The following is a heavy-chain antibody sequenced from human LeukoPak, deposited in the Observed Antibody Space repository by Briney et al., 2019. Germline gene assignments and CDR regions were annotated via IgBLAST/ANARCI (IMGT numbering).Heavy chain of an antibody. D-gene: IGHD1-1*01. CDR1: GFIFSTYS. CDR3: ASATGDY. Sequence: PGGSLRLSCAASGFIFSTYSMTWVRQAPGKGLEWVSCISSSSTTIYYADSVKGRFTISRDNAKNSLYLQMNSLRDDDTAVYYCASATGDYWGQGTLVTVSS. V-gene: IGHV3-48*02. J-gene: IGHJ4*02. CDR2: ISSSSTTI.